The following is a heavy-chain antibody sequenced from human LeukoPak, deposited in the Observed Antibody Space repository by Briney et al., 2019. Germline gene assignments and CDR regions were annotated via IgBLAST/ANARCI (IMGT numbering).Heavy chain of an antibody. V-gene: IGHV4-39*07. D-gene: IGHD4-23*01. CDR2: IYYSGST. CDR1: GGPISSSSYY. CDR3: ARVVRRYNWFDP. J-gene: IGHJ5*02. Sequence: SETLSLTCTVSGGPISSSSYYWGWIRQPPGKGLEWIGSIYYSGSTYYNPSLKSRVTISVDTSKNQFSLKLSSVTAADTAVYYCARVVRRYNWFDPWGQGTLVTVSS.